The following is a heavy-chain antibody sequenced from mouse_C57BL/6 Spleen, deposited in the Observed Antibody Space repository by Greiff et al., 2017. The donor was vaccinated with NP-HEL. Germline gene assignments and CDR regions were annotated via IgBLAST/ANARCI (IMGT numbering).Heavy chain of an antibody. CDR2: ISSGGSYT. J-gene: IGHJ2*01. CDR3: ARQGSSNYFDY. CDR1: GFTFSSYG. V-gene: IGHV5-6*01. Sequence: EVKLMESGGDLVKPGGSLKLSCAASGFTFSSYGMSWVRQTPDKRLEWVATISSGGSYTYYPDSVKGRFTISRDNAKNTLYLQMSSLKSEDTAMYYCARQGSSNYFDYWGQGTTLTVSS. D-gene: IGHD1-1*01.